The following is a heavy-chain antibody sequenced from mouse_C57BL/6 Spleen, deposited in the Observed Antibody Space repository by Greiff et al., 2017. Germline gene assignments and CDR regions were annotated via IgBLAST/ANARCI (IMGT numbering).Heavy chain of an antibody. CDR1: GYSFTGYY. Sequence: VQLQQSGPELVKPGASVKISCKASGYSFTGYYMNWVKQSPEKSLEWIGEINPSTGGTTYNQKFKAKATLTVDKSSSTAYMQLKSLTSEDSAVYYCARDYYDYDGAMDYWGQGTSVTVSS. D-gene: IGHD2-4*01. J-gene: IGHJ4*01. CDR3: ARDYYDYDGAMDY. V-gene: IGHV1-42*01. CDR2: INPSTGGT.